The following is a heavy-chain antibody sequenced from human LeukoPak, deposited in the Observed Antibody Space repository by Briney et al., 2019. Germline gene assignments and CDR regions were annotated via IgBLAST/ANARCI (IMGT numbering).Heavy chain of an antibody. Sequence: GGSLRLSCAASGFTVSSSYMSWVRQAPGKGLEWVSVIYSAGSIYYADSVEGRFTISRDNSKNTLYLQMNSLRAEDTAVYYCARGRSYYYDSTGSFDYWGQGTLVTVSS. CDR3: ARGRSYYYDSTGSFDY. CDR2: IYSAGSI. D-gene: IGHD3-22*01. J-gene: IGHJ4*02. V-gene: IGHV3-66*01. CDR1: GFTVSSSY.